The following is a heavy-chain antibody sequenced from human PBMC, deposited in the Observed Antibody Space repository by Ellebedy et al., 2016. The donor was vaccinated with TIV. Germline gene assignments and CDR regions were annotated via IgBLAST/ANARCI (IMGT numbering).Heavy chain of an antibody. CDR1: GASIHSYY. CDR2: VYTSGST. CDR3: ARGGDYVWGSYRLRNYYYYGMDV. J-gene: IGHJ6*02. D-gene: IGHD3-16*02. V-gene: IGHV4-4*07. Sequence: MPSETLSLTCTVSGASIHSYYWSRVRQPAGKGLEWIGRVYTSGSTNYNPSLRSRVTMSFDTSKNQFSLKLSSVTAADTAVYYCARGGDYVWGSYRLRNYYYYGMDVWGQGTTVTVSS.